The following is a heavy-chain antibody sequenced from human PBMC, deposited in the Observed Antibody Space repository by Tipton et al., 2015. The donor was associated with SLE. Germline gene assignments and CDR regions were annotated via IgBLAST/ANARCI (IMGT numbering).Heavy chain of an antibody. CDR3: ASPGSSAPGPYFQH. V-gene: IGHV4-61*02. CDR1: GGSISSGGYY. J-gene: IGHJ1*01. Sequence: TLSLTCTVSGGSISSGGYYWSWIRQPAGKGLEWIGRIYTTGSTNYNPSLKSRVAMSGDTSKNQFSLKLSSVTAADTAVYYCASPGSSAPGPYFQHWGQGTLVTVSS. CDR2: IYTTGST. D-gene: IGHD6-25*01.